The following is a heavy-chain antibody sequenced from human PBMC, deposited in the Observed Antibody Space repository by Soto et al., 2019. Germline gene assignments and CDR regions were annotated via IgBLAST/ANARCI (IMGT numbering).Heavy chain of an antibody. CDR2: IKSDGSIT. J-gene: IGHJ4*02. CDR1: GFTFSSHW. CDR3: AIYGGAASCDS. D-gene: IGHD3-16*01. V-gene: IGHV3-74*01. Sequence: PGGSLRLSCAASGFTFSSHWMHWVRQAPGKGLVWVSRIKSDGSITAYADSVKGRFTISRDNAENTLYLQMNSVRAEDTAVYYCAIYGGAASCDSWGQGTPVTVS.